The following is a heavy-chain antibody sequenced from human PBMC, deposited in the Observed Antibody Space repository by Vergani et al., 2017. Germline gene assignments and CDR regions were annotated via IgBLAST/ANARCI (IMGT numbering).Heavy chain of an antibody. CDR1: GYTLTDYW. Sequence: DVQLVQSGAEVKKPGTTVKISCKVSGYTLTDYWMHWVQQAPGKGLEWMGAVDPEDGETVYAEKFQARVTITADTSRDTVYLEVTSLKSDDTAVYYCARGASYFDSGGYADTWGQGTLVTVS. V-gene: IGHV1-69-2*01. D-gene: IGHD3-22*01. J-gene: IGHJ5*02. CDR2: VDPEDGET. CDR3: ARGASYFDSGGYADT.